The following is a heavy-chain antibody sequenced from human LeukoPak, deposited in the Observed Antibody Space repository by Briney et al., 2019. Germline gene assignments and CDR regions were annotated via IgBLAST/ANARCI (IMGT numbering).Heavy chain of an antibody. Sequence: GGSLRLSCAASGFTFSSYAMNWVRQAPGKGLEWVSVISRSGQSTSYEDSVKGRFTISRDNSKNTLYLQMNSLRAEDTAVYYCARDLVDYYDSSGYFDYWGQGTLVTVSS. CDR3: ARDLVDYYDSSGYFDY. CDR2: ISRSGQST. V-gene: IGHV3-23*01. J-gene: IGHJ4*02. D-gene: IGHD3-22*01. CDR1: GFTFSSYA.